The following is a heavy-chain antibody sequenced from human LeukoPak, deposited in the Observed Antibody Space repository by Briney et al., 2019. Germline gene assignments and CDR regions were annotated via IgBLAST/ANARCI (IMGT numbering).Heavy chain of an antibody. J-gene: IGHJ4*02. CDR2: INPNSGGT. CDR1: GYTFTGYY. D-gene: IGHD6-19*01. Sequence: ASVKVSCKASGYTFTGYYMHWVRQAPGQGPEWMGRINPNSGGTNYAQKFQGRVTMTRDTSISTAYMELSRLRSDDTAVYYCARDRTRTGYSSGWYHDYWGQGTLVTVSS. CDR3: ARDRTRTGYSSGWYHDY. V-gene: IGHV1-2*06.